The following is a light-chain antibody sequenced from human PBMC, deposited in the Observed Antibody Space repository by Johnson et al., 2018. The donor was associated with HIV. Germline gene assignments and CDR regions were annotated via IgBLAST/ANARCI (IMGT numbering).Light chain of an antibody. J-gene: IGLJ1*01. CDR1: SSNIGNNY. CDR2: DNN. V-gene: IGLV1-51*01. Sequence: QSVLTQPPSVSAAPGQKVTISCSGSSSNIGNNYVSWYQQVPGTAPKLLIYDNNTRPSGIPDRFSGSKSGTSATLGIAGLQTGDEADYYCGTWDSSLSVIFGTGTKVTVL. CDR3: GTWDSSLSVI.